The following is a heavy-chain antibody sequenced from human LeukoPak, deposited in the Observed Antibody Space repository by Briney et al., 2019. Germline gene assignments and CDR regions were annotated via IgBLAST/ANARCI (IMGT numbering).Heavy chain of an antibody. CDR3: ARDSDWAFDY. V-gene: IGHV3-48*01. CDR2: VKSGNYDI. CDR1: GFTFNTYS. D-gene: IGHD3-9*01. J-gene: IGHJ4*02. Sequence: GGSLRLSCAASGFTFNTYSMNWVRQAPGQGLEWLSYVKSGNYDIQYADSVTGRFTVSRDSATNSLYLQMNDLKAEDTAVYYCARDSDWAFDYWGQGSLVTVSS.